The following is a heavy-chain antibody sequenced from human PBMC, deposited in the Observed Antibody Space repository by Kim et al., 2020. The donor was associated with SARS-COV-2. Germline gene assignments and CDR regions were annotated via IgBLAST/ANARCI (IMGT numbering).Heavy chain of an antibody. CDR3: AKVRGESYSHHYFDY. J-gene: IGHJ4*02. Sequence: DSVKRRFTISRDKSKITLYLQMNSLRAEDTAVYYCAKVRGESYSHHYFDYWGQGTLVTVSS. D-gene: IGHD1-26*01. V-gene: IGHV3-30*02.